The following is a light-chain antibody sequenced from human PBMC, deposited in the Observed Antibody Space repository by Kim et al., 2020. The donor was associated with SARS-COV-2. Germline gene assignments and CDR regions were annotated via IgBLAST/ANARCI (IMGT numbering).Light chain of an antibody. CDR2: LNSDGSH. V-gene: IGLV4-69*01. J-gene: IGLJ2*01. CDR3: QTWGAGTVV. CDR1: SGHSSYA. Sequence: ASVKLTCTLSSGHSSYAIAWHQQQPEKGPRYLMLLNSDGSHNKGDGIPDRFSGSSSGAERYLTISSLQSEDEADYYCQTWGAGTVVFGGGTQLTVL.